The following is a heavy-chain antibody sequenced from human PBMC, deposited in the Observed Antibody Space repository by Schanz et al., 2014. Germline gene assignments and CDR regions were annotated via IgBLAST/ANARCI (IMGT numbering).Heavy chain of an antibody. CDR1: GGSFSGYY. Sequence: QVQLQQWGAGLLKPSETLSLTCAVYGGSFSGYYWTWIRQPPGKGLEWIGEIHHSGSTNYNPSLKGRVTRPRETSKNHFPLKMSSVTDADTAVYYCARGEWSTSQFDYWGHGTLVTVSS. V-gene: IGHV4-34*01. CDR3: ARGEWSTSQFDY. D-gene: IGHD2-2*01. J-gene: IGHJ4*01. CDR2: IHHSGST.